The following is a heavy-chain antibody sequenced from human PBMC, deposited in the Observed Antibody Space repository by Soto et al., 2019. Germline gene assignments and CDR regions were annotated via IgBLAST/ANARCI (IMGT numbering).Heavy chain of an antibody. CDR3: ASRAPPGGNYYGSGTPFYYYGMDV. J-gene: IGHJ6*02. D-gene: IGHD3-10*01. CDR2: INAGNGNT. V-gene: IGHV1-3*01. Sequence: GASVKVSCKASGYTFTSYAMHWVRQAPGQRLEWMGWINAGNGNTKYSQKFQGRVTITRDTSASTAYMELSSLRSEDTAVYYCASRAPPGGNYYGSGTPFYYYGMDVWGQGTTVTVS. CDR1: GYTFTSYA.